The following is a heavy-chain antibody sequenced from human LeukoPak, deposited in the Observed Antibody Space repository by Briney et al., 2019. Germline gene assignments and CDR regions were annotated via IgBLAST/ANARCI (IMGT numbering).Heavy chain of an antibody. CDR1: GFTVSSNY. D-gene: IGHD3-22*01. J-gene: IGHJ4*02. Sequence: GGSLRLSCAASGFTVSSNYMSWVRQAPGKGLEWVSVIYSGGSTYYADSVKGRFTISRDNSKNTLYLQMNSLRAEDAAVYYCAKDNYYYDSSGYYLVDYWGQGTLVTVSS. CDR3: AKDNYYYDSSGYYLVDY. CDR2: IYSGGST. V-gene: IGHV3-53*01.